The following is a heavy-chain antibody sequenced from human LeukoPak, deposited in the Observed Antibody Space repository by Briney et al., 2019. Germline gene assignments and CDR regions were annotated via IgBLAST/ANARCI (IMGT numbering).Heavy chain of an antibody. D-gene: IGHD4-17*01. V-gene: IGHV3-9*01. CDR2: ISWNSGSI. Sequence: GGSLRLSCAASGFTFDDYAMHWVRQAPGKGLEWVSGISWNSGSIGYADSVKGRFTISRDNAKNSLYLQMNSLRAEDTALYYCAKTRVTTEVYFDYWGQGTLVTVSS. CDR1: GFTFDDYA. J-gene: IGHJ4*02. CDR3: AKTRVTTEVYFDY.